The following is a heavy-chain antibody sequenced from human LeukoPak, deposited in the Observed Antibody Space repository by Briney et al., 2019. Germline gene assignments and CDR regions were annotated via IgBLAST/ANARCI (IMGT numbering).Heavy chain of an antibody. CDR2: INHSGST. CDR1: GGSFSGYY. CDR3: ARGGWLQSYAFDI. Sequence: SETLSLTCAVYGGSFSGYYWSWIRQPPGKGLEWIGEINHSGSTNYNPSLKSRVTISVDTSKNQFSLKLSSVTAADTAVYYCARGGWLQSYAFDIWGQGTMVTVSS. J-gene: IGHJ3*02. D-gene: IGHD5-24*01. V-gene: IGHV4-34*01.